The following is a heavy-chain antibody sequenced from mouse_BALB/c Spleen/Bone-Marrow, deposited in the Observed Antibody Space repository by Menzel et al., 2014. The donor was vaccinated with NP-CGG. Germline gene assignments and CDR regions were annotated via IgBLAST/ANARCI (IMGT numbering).Heavy chain of an antibody. J-gene: IGHJ4*01. D-gene: IGHD2-1*01. V-gene: IGHV1-5*01. CDR3: TVPYGNYVGYYAMDY. Sequence: EVQLVESGTVLARPGASVKMSRKASGYTFTSYWMHWVKQRPGQGLEWIGAIYPGNSDTSYNQKFKGKAKLTAVTSTSTAYMELSSLTNEDSAVYYCTVPYGNYVGYYAMDYWGQGTSVTVSS. CDR1: GYTFTSYW. CDR2: IYPGNSDT.